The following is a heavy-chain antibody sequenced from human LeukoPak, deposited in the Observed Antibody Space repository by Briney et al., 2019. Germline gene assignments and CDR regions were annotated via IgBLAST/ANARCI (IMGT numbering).Heavy chain of an antibody. J-gene: IGHJ6*03. CDR2: IWYDGSNK. CDR3: AKGPADYYYYYYMDV. CDR1: GFTFSSYV. Sequence: GRSLRLSCAASGFTFSSYVMHWVRQAPGKGLEWVAVIWYDGSNKYYADSVKGRFTISRDNSKNTLYLQMNSLRAEDTAVYYCAKGPADYYYYYYMDVWGKGTTVTVSS. V-gene: IGHV3-33*06.